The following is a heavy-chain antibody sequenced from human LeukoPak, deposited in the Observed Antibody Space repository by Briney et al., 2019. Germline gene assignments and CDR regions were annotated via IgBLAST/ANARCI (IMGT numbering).Heavy chain of an antibody. Sequence: ASVKVSCKVSGYTLTELSMHWVRQAPGKGLEWMGGFDPEDGETIYAQKFQGRVTMIEDTSTDTAYMELSSQRSEDTAVYYCATEYYYDSSGYYRGSFQHWGQGTLVTVSS. CDR1: GYTLTELS. CDR2: FDPEDGET. CDR3: ATEYYYDSSGYYRGSFQH. V-gene: IGHV1-24*01. J-gene: IGHJ1*01. D-gene: IGHD3-22*01.